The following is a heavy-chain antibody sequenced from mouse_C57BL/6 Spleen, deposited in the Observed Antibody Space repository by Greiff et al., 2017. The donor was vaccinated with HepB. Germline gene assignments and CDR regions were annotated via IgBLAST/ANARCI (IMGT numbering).Heavy chain of an antibody. D-gene: IGHD2-5*01. V-gene: IGHV2-2*01. Sequence: QVQLQQSGPGLVQPSQSLSITCTVSGFSLTSYGVHWVRQSPGKGLEWLGVIWSGGSTDYNAAFISRLSISKDNSKSQVFFKMNSLQADDTAIYYCAIYSNYEDWFAYWGQGTLVTVSA. CDR2: IWSGGST. CDR3: AIYSNYEDWFAY. CDR1: GFSLTSYG. J-gene: IGHJ3*01.